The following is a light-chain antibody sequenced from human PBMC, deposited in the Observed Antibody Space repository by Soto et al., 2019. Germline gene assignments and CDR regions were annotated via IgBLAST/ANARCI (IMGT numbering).Light chain of an antibody. CDR2: DAS. J-gene: IGKJ2*01. CDR1: QSIGSW. V-gene: IGKV1-5*01. Sequence: DIQMTQSPSTLSASVGDRVTITCRASQSIGSWLDWYQQKPGKAPNLLIYDASNLESGVASRFSGSGSGTEFTLAISSLQPDDFATYYCQQYNSYSPYTVGQGTKLEIK. CDR3: QQYNSYSPYT.